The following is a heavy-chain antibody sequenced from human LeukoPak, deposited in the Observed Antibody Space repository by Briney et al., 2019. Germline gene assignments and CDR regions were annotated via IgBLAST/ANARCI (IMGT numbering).Heavy chain of an antibody. D-gene: IGHD3-10*01. Sequence: ASVKVSCKASGYTFTGYYMHWVRQAPGQGLAWMGWINPNSGGTNYAQKFQGRVTMTRDTSISTAYMELSRLRSDDTAVYYCARDQYYYGSGEDYWGQGTLVTVSS. J-gene: IGHJ4*02. CDR1: GYTFTGYY. V-gene: IGHV1-2*02. CDR3: ARDQYYYGSGEDY. CDR2: INPNSGGT.